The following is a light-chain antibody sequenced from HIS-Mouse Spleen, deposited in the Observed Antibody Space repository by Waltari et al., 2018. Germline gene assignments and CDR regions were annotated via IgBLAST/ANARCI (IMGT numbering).Light chain of an antibody. J-gene: IGKJ3*01. CDR1: QSVLYSSNHKNY. V-gene: IGKV4-1*01. CDR2: WAS. CDR3: QQYYSTPPVT. Sequence: DIVMTQSPDSLAVSLGESATINCKSSQSVLYSSNHKNYLAWYQQKPGQPPKLLIYWASTRESGVPDRFSGSGSGTDFTLTISSLQAEDVAVYYCQQYYSTPPVTFGPGTKVDIK.